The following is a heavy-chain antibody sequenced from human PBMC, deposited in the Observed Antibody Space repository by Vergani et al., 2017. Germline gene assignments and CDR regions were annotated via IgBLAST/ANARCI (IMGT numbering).Heavy chain of an antibody. CDR1: GFTFSSYA. Sequence: EVQLVESGGGLVKRGGSLRLSCAASGFTFSSYAMNWVRQAPGKGLEWVSSITGSGGSTYYADSVKGRFTISRDNSKNTLYLQMNSLRAEDTAVYYCALCYYYYFMDVWGKGTTVTVSS. D-gene: IGHD3-16*01. CDR2: ITGSGGST. CDR3: ALCYYYYFMDV. V-gene: IGHV3-23*04. J-gene: IGHJ6*03.